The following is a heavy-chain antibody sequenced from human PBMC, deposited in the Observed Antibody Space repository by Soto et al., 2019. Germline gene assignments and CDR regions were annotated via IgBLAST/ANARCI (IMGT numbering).Heavy chain of an antibody. CDR3: VRDRSRYGGTLH. V-gene: IGHV3-66*01. Sequence: EVQLVESGGGLVQPGGSLRLSCAASGFTVSSNYMSWVRQAPGKGLEWVSVIYSGGSTYYADSVKGRFTISRDNSKNTLYLQMTSLRAEDTAVYYCVRDRSRYGGTLHWGQGTLVTVSS. J-gene: IGHJ1*01. D-gene: IGHD4-17*01. CDR1: GFTVSSNY. CDR2: IYSGGST.